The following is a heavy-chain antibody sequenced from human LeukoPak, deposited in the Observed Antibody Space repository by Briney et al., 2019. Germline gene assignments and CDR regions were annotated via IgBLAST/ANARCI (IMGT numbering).Heavy chain of an antibody. D-gene: IGHD3-16*01. V-gene: IGHV4-61*02. CDR2: IYTSGST. J-gene: IGHJ5*02. Sequence: SETLSLTCTVSGGSISSGSYYWSWIRQPAGKGLEWIGRIYTSGSTNYNPSLKSRVTISVDTSKNQFSLKLSSVTAADTAVYYCARVGFFNWFDPWGQGTLVTVSS. CDR3: ARVGFFNWFDP. CDR1: GGSISSGSYY.